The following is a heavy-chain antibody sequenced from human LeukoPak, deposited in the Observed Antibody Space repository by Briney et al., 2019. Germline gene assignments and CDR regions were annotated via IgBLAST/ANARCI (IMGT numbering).Heavy chain of an antibody. CDR3: AKSIAAPQKTKRTYYYYYMDV. Sequence: SVKVSCKASGGTFSSYAISWVRHAPGQGLEWMGGIIPIFGTANYAQKFQGRVTITTDESTSTAYMELSSLRSEDTAVYYCAKSIAAPQKTKRTYYYYYMDVWGKGTTVTVSS. V-gene: IGHV1-69*05. CDR1: GGTFSSYA. CDR2: IIPIFGTA. D-gene: IGHD6-6*01. J-gene: IGHJ6*03.